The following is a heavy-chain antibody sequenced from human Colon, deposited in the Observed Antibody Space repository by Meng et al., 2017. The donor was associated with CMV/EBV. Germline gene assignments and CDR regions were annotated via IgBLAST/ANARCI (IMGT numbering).Heavy chain of an antibody. CDR2: MDDSGRA. J-gene: IGHJ4*02. D-gene: IGHD3-22*01. CDR1: GGAHSSGDDY. CDR3: ARDYDGRCFNFYY. V-gene: IGHV4-31*02. Sequence: GGAHSSGDDYWSWIRQHPGKGLEGCADMDDSGRANYNPPLKSRRMTSVDTSKKQFSLKLRCVVAADTAVDYCARDYDGRCFNFYYWGQGTLVTVSS.